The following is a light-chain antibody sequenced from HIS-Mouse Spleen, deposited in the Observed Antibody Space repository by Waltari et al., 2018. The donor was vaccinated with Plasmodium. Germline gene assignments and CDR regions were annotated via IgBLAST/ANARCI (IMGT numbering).Light chain of an antibody. CDR1: QSISSR. Sequence: DIQLTQSPSTLSSFFGDRVTITCRASQSISSRLAWYQQKPGKAPKLLIYKASSLESGVPSRFSGSGSGTEFTLTISSLQPDDFATYYCQQYNSYSWTFGQGTKVEIK. J-gene: IGKJ1*01. CDR3: QQYNSYSWT. V-gene: IGKV1-5*03. CDR2: KAS.